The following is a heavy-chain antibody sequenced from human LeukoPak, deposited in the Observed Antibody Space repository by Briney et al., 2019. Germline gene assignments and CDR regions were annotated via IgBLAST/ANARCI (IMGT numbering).Heavy chain of an antibody. D-gene: IGHD5-18*01. J-gene: IGHJ4*02. CDR1: GVTFSSYS. V-gene: IGHV3-48*01. Sequence: GGSLRLSCAASGVTFSSYSMNWVRQAPGKGLEWVSYISSSSSTIYYADSVKGRFTISRDNAKNSLYLQMNSLRAEDTAVYYCARSNVDTAMVFDYWGQGTLVTVSS. CDR3: ARSNVDTAMVFDY. CDR2: ISSSSSTI.